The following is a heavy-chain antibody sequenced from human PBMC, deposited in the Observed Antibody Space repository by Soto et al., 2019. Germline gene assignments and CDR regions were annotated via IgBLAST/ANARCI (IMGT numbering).Heavy chain of an antibody. D-gene: IGHD1-7*01. J-gene: IGHJ4*02. CDR2: INHSGST. CDR3: ARGRFGDGYNQPGSTNLESYNFDY. Sequence: QVQLQQWGAGLLKPSETLSLTCAVYGGSFSGYYWSWIRQPPGKGLEWIGEINHSGSTNYNPSLKSRVTISVDTSKNQFSLKLSSVTAADTAVYYCARGRFGDGYNQPGSTNLESYNFDYWGQGTLVTVSS. CDR1: GGSFSGYY. V-gene: IGHV4-34*01.